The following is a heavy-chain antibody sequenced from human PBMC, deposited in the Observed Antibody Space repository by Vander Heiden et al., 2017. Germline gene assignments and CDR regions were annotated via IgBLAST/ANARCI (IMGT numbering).Heavy chain of an antibody. CDR1: GFTVSSNY. Sequence: EVQLVESGGGLIQLGGSLRLSCAASGFTVSSNYMSWVRQAPGKGLEWVSVIYSGGSTYYADSVKGRFTISRDNSKNTLYLQMNSLRAEDTAVYYCARAVAGTTLDYWGQGTLVTVSS. V-gene: IGHV3-53*01. J-gene: IGHJ4*02. CDR3: ARAVAGTTLDY. D-gene: IGHD6-19*01. CDR2: IYSGGST.